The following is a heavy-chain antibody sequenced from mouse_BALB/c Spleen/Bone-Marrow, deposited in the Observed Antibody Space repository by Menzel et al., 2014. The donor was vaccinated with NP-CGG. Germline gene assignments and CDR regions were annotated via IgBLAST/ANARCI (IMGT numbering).Heavy chain of an antibody. J-gene: IGHJ4*01. CDR3: ARVTSSAVGAMDY. Sequence: VQGVESGPGLVAPSQSLSITCTVSGFSLTNYGVHWVRQPPGKGLEWLGVIWAGGSTNYNSALMSRLSISKDSSKSQVFLKMISLQTDDTAMYYCARVTSSAVGAMDYWGQGTSVTVSS. D-gene: IGHD3-2*02. CDR1: GFSLTNYG. CDR2: IWAGGST. V-gene: IGHV2-9*02.